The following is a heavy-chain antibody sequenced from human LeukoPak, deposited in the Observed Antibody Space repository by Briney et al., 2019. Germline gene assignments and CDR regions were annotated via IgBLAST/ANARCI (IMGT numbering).Heavy chain of an antibody. J-gene: IGHJ4*02. D-gene: IGHD3-10*01. CDR1: GFTLSTPA. CDR2: FSSDGGTA. V-gene: IGHV3-30*18. CDR3: AKESFITRSNFYS. Sequence: GGPLTLPCAPSGFTLSTPAIHWLRHAPGKALEGVTVFSSDGGTAYYADSVKGRFTVSRDNSKSALYEQMRSMRPDDTAVYYCAKESFITRSNFYSWGQGRLVAV.